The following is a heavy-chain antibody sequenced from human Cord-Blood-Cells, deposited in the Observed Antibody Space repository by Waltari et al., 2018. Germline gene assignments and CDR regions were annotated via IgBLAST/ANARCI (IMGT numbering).Heavy chain of an antibody. D-gene: IGHD4-17*01. CDR2: IKQDGSEK. CDR1: GFTFSSYW. V-gene: IGHV3-7*01. CDR3: ARQYDYGDPDAFDI. J-gene: IGHJ3*02. Sequence: EVQLVESGGGLVQPGGSLRLSCAASGFTFSSYWMSWVRQAPGKGLEWVANIKQDGSEKYYVDSVKGRFTIFRDNAKNSLYLQMNSLRAEDTAVYYCARQYDYGDPDAFDIWGQGTMVTVSS.